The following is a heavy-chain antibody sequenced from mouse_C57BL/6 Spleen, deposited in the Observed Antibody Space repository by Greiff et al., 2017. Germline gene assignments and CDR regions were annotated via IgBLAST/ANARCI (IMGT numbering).Heavy chain of an antibody. CDR3: ARGGGDVAMDY. J-gene: IGHJ4*01. Sequence: QVQLQQSGAELAKPGASVKLSCKASGYTITSYWMHWVKQRPGQGLEWIGYINPSSGYTKYNQKFKDKDTLTADKSSSTAYMQLSSLTYEDSAVYCSARGGGDVAMDYWGQGTSVTVSS. CDR1: GYTITSYW. CDR2: INPSSGYT. V-gene: IGHV1-7*01.